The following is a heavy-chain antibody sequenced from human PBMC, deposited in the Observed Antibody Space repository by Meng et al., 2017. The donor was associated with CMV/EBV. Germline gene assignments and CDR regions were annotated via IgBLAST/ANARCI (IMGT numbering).Heavy chain of an antibody. D-gene: IGHD2-2*01. CDR3: TTPGCSSTTCYTRLSY. J-gene: IGHJ4*02. CDR2: IKSKIDGGTT. Sequence: GESLKISCAASGCTFSNAWMSWVRQAPGKGVEWVGRIKSKIDGGTTDDAAPVKGRFTISRDDPQNTLFLQRDSLRTEDTATYYCTTPGCSSTTCYTRLSYWGQGTVVTVSS. CDR1: GCTFSNAW. V-gene: IGHV3-15*01.